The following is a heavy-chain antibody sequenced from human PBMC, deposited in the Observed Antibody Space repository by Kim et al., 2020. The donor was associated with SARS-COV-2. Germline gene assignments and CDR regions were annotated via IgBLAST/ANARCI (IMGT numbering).Heavy chain of an antibody. Sequence: SQRFHGRGTITRDTSASTAYMELSSLRSEDTAVYYCARGGGREQWVGVDYWGQGTLVTVSS. D-gene: IGHD6-19*01. J-gene: IGHJ4*02. CDR3: ARGGGREQWVGVDY. V-gene: IGHV1-3*01.